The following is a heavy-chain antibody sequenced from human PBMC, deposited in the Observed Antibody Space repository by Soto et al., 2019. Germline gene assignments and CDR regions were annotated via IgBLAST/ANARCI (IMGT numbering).Heavy chain of an antibody. CDR2: ISSNGGST. CDR3: ARSPNHYYYGSGKYPGPYYFDY. D-gene: IGHD3-10*01. V-gene: IGHV3-64*01. CDR1: GFTFSSYA. J-gene: IGHJ4*02. Sequence: PGGSLRLSCAASGFTFSSYAMHWVRQAPGKGLEYVSAISSNGGSTYYANSVKGRFTISRDNSKNTLYLQMGSLRAEDMAVYYCARSPNHYYYGSGKYPGPYYFDYWGQGTLVTVSS.